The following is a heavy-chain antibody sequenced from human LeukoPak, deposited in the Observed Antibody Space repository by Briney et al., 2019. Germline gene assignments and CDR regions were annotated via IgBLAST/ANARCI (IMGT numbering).Heavy chain of an antibody. CDR2: ILYDGSNK. D-gene: IGHD6-19*01. Sequence: GGSLRLSCAASGFTFSSYAMHWVRQAPGKGLEWVALILYDGSNKYYADSVKGRFTISRDNSKNTVYLQMNSLRAEDTAVYYCAKDRGIAVTGPDYWGQGTLVTVSS. CDR1: GFTFSSYA. V-gene: IGHV3-30-3*01. J-gene: IGHJ4*02. CDR3: AKDRGIAVTGPDY.